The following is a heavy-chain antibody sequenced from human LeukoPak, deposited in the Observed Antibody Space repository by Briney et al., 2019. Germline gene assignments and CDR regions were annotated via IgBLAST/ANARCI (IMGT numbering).Heavy chain of an antibody. CDR2: IYYSGST. CDR3: ARASTVTTWSAAELRLDY. V-gene: IGHV4-59*01. D-gene: IGHD4-17*01. CDR1: GGSISSYC. J-gene: IGHJ4*02. Sequence: SETLSLTCTVSGGSISSYCWSWIRQPPGKGLEWIGYIYYSGSTNYNPSLKSRVTISLDTSKNQFSLKLSSVTAADTAIYYCARASTVTTWSAAELRLDYWGQGTLVTVSS.